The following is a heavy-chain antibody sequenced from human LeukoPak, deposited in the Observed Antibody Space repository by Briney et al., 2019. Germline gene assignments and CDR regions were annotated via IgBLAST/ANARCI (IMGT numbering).Heavy chain of an antibody. V-gene: IGHV4-38-2*02. CDR3: ASGNYYDSSGAY. Sequence: SETLSLTCTVSGYSISSGYYWGWIRQPPGKGLEWIGSIYHSGSTYYNPSLKSRVTISVDTSKNQFSLKLSSVTAADTAVYYCASGNYYDSSGAYWGQGTLVTVSS. D-gene: IGHD3-22*01. CDR2: IYHSGST. CDR1: GYSISSGYY. J-gene: IGHJ4*02.